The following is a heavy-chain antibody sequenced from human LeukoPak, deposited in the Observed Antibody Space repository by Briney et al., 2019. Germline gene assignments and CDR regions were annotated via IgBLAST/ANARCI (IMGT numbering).Heavy chain of an antibody. CDR2: IWGGVDET. D-gene: IGHD3-10*01. CDR1: GFTLNTSA. V-gene: IGHV3-23*01. J-gene: IGHJ1*01. Sequence: GRSLRLSCTPSGFTLNTSAMAWVRQVPGGGVEWISSIWGGVDETYYTDSVKGRFPISRDNSRNTLYLQMHGLRPEDTAAYYCAHSPLTMLRGPQYFHLWRQGPRDSVSS. CDR3: AHSPLTMLRGPQYFHL.